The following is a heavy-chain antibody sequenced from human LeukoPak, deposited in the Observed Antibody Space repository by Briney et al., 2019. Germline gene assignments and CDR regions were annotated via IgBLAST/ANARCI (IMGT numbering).Heavy chain of an antibody. Sequence: PSEPLSLTCTVSGYSISSGYSRGWLRQPPGTGLEWIGRIYHSGSTYYNPSLKSRVTISVDTSKNQFSLKLSSVTAADTAVYYCARAELRFLEWLLGSSEFDPWGQGTLVTVSS. D-gene: IGHD3-3*01. V-gene: IGHV4-38-2*02. CDR1: GYSISSGYS. CDR3: ARAELRFLEWLLGSSEFDP. CDR2: IYHSGST. J-gene: IGHJ5*02.